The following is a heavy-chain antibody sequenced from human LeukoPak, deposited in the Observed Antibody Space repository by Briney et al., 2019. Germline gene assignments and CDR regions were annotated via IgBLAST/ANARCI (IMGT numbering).Heavy chain of an antibody. CDR1: GGSISSSSYY. V-gene: IGHV4-39*07. J-gene: IGHJ2*01. CDR2: IHYSGST. Sequence: SETLSLTCIVSGGSISSSSYYWNWIRQPPGKGLEWIGMIHYSGSTHYNASLKSRVTISVDTSKNQFSLRLSSVTAADTAVYHCARVLEGSSGQHWYFDLWGRGTLVTVSS. CDR3: ARVLEGSSGQHWYFDL. D-gene: IGHD6-19*01.